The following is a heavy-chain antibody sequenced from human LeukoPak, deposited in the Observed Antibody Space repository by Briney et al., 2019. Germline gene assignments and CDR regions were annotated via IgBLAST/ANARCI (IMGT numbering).Heavy chain of an antibody. CDR3: ARESGDILVVPYY. CDR1: GYTFTSYD. J-gene: IGHJ4*02. V-gene: IGHV1-8*01. Sequence: ASVKVSCKASGYTFTSYDINWVRQATGQGLEWMGWMSPISGNTGFAQKFQGRLTMTRNTAINTAYMELSGLRSEDTAVYYCARESGDILVVPYYWGQGTLVTVSS. D-gene: IGHD2-2*01. CDR2: MSPISGNT.